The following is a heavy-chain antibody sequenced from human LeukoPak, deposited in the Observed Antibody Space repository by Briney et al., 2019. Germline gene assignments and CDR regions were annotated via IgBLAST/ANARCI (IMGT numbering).Heavy chain of an antibody. Sequence: ASVKVSCKASGYTFTSYAMHWVRQAPGQRLEWMGWINAGNGNTKYSQEFQGRVTITRDTSASTAYMELSSLRSEDMAVYYCARAPYLYSGSYYDYWGQGTLVTVSS. D-gene: IGHD1-26*01. CDR1: GYTFTSYA. CDR2: INAGNGNT. J-gene: IGHJ4*02. CDR3: ARAPYLYSGSYYDY. V-gene: IGHV1-3*03.